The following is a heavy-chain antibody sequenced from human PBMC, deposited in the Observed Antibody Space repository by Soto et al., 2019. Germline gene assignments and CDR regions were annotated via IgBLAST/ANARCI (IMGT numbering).Heavy chain of an antibody. CDR2: ISGSGGST. CDR3: ANSMYYDFWSGYAGLFDY. CDR1: GFTFSSYA. D-gene: IGHD3-3*01. J-gene: IGHJ4*02. Sequence: GGSLRLSCAASGFTFSSYAMSWVRQAPGKGLEWVSAISGSGGSTYYADSVKGRFTISRDNSKNTLYLQMNSLRAEDTAVYYCANSMYYDFWSGYAGLFDYWGQGTLVTVSS. V-gene: IGHV3-23*01.